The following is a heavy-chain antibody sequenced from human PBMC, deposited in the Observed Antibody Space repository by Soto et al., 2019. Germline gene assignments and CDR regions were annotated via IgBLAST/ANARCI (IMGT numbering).Heavy chain of an antibody. CDR1: GGTFSSYT. CDR2: IIPILGIA. Sequence: AASVKVSCEASGGTFSSYTISWVRQAPGQGLEWMGRIIPILGIANYAQKFQGRVTITADKSTSTAYMELSSLRSEDTAVYYCARAQYYDFWSGPTTVPFDYWGQGTLVTVSS. D-gene: IGHD3-3*01. J-gene: IGHJ4*02. V-gene: IGHV1-69*02. CDR3: ARAQYYDFWSGPTTVPFDY.